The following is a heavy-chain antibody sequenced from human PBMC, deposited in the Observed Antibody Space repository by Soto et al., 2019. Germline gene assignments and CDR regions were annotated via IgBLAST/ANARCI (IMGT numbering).Heavy chain of an antibody. CDR2: IIPIFGTA. Sequence: SVKVSCKASGGTFSSYSISWVRQAPGQGLEWMGGIIPIFGTANYAQKFQGRVTITADEFTSTAYMELSSLRSEDTAVYYCAIEYSSSPPYYPIGYWGQGTLVTVSS. J-gene: IGHJ4*02. CDR1: GGTFSSYS. D-gene: IGHD6-6*01. V-gene: IGHV1-69*13. CDR3: AIEYSSSPPYYPIGY.